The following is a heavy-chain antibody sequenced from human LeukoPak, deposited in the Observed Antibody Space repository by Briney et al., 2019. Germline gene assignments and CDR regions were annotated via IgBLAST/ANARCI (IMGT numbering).Heavy chain of an antibody. V-gene: IGHV5-51*01. CDR3: ARRYCSGGTCYNFDY. D-gene: IGHD2-15*01. CDR1: GYSFTTYW. CDR2: IYPGDSDT. J-gene: IGHJ4*02. Sequence: GESLKISCKASGYSFTTYWIGWVRQMPGKGLEWMGSIYPGDSDTRYSPSFQGQVTISADKSISTAYLQWSSLKASDTAMCYCARRYCSGGTCYNFDYWGQGTLVTVSS.